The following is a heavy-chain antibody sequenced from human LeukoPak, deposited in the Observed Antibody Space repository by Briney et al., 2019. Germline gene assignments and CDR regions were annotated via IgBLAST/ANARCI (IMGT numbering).Heavy chain of an antibody. Sequence: AGGSLRLSCVDPGCGLISKKKSWVRQAPGKGLEWVSLIYSGGAIRYADSVKGRFTISRDSSKNTLFLQMNDLTVEDTARYYCARRPGNWGQGILVTVSS. V-gene: IGHV3-53*01. CDR1: GCGLISKK. CDR3: ARRPGN. J-gene: IGHJ4*02. D-gene: IGHD1-14*01. CDR2: IYSGGAI.